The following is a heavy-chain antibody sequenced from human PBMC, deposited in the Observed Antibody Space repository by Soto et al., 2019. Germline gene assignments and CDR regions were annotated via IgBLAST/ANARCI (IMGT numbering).Heavy chain of an antibody. CDR1: GGSISSSSYY. V-gene: IGHV4-39*01. CDR3: ASGIAAAEPYYYYYGMDV. CDR2: IYYSGST. J-gene: IGHJ6*02. Sequence: SETLSLTCTVSGGSISSSSYYWGWIRQPPGKGLEWIGSIYYSGSTYYNPSLKSQVTISVDTSKNQLSLKLSTVTAADTAVYYCASGIAAAEPYYYYYGMDVWGQGTTVTVSS. D-gene: IGHD6-13*01.